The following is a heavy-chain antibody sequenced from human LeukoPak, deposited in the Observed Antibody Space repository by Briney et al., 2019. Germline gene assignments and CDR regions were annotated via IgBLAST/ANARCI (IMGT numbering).Heavy chain of an antibody. Sequence: SSETLSLTCTVSGGSISSYYWSWIRQPPGKGLEWIGYMYYRGNTNYDPSLKSRVTISIDTPNNQFSLKLSSVTAADTAVYYCATGVHGIAAAGDYYFDYWGQGTLVTVSS. J-gene: IGHJ4*02. CDR2: MYYRGNT. CDR1: GGSISSYY. V-gene: IGHV4-59*01. CDR3: ATGVHGIAAAGDYYFDY. D-gene: IGHD6-13*01.